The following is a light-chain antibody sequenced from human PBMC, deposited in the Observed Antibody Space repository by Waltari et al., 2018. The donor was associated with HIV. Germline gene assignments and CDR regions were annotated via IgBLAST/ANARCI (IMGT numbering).Light chain of an antibody. Sequence: QSVLTQPPSVSEAPRQRVTISCSGSSSNIGNNAVNWYHQVPGKAPKLLIYFDDLLSSGVSDRVSGSKSGTSASLAIRGLQSEDEADYYCNSRDSSGHHLVFATGTTVTVL. CDR2: FDD. V-gene: IGLV1-36*01. J-gene: IGLJ1*01. CDR3: NSRDSSGHHLV. CDR1: SSNIGNNA.